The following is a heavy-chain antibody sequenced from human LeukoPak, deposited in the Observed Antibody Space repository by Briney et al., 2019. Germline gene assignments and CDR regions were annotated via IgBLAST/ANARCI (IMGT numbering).Heavy chain of an antibody. CDR3: ARRPYSDTSGRLSDV. CDR1: GFAFSSYN. Sequence: GSLRLSCAASGFAFSSYNMNWVRQAPGKGLEWISYIGSSGSPTHYADSVGGRFTISRDNAKNSLYLQMNSLRDEDTAVYFCARRPYSDTSGRLSDVWGQGTTVTVS. J-gene: IGHJ6*02. CDR2: IGSSGSPT. D-gene: IGHD3-22*01. V-gene: IGHV3-48*02.